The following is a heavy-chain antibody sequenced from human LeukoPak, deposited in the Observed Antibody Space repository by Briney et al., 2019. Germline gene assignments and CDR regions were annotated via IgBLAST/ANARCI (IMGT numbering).Heavy chain of an antibody. CDR3: ATGSRDGYDDY. D-gene: IGHD5-24*01. J-gene: IGHJ4*02. Sequence: GGPLRLSCAASGFTFSSYGMHWVRQAPGKGLEWVAVISYDGSNKYYADSVKGRFTISRDNSKNTLYLQMNSLRAEDTAVYYCATGSRDGYDDYWGQGTLVTVSS. CDR2: ISYDGSNK. V-gene: IGHV3-30*03. CDR1: GFTFSSYG.